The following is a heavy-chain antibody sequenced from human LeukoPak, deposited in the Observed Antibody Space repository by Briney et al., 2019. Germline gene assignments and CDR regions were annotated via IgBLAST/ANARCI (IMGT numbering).Heavy chain of an antibody. Sequence: SETLSLTSAVYGGSFRGYYWSWVRRPPGKGLEWMGEINHSRSTNYNPSLKSRVPMSVATSMNQFSLKLTPVTAADTAVYYCAASSVPGPSDYWGQGTLVTLSS. CDR2: INHSRST. CDR1: GGSFRGYY. CDR3: AASSVPGPSDY. D-gene: IGHD6-19*01. V-gene: IGHV4-34*01. J-gene: IGHJ4*01.